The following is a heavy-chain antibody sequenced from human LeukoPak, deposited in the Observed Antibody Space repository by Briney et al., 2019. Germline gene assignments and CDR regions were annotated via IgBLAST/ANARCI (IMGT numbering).Heavy chain of an antibody. CDR2: INHSGST. CDR1: GGSFSGYY. CDR3: ARGRGRTYYDSSGYYCDY. Sequence: SETLSLTCAVYGGSFSGYYWSWLRQPPGKGLEWIGEINHSGSTNYNPSLKSRVTISVDTSKNQFSLKLSSVTAADTAVYYCARGRGRTYYDSSGYYCDYWGQGTLVTVSS. D-gene: IGHD3-22*01. J-gene: IGHJ4*02. V-gene: IGHV4-34*01.